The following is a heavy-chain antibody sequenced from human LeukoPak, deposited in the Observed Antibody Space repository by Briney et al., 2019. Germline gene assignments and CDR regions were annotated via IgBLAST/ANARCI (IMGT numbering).Heavy chain of an antibody. Sequence: GGSLRLSCAASGFTFSSYAMSWVRQAPGKGLEWVSAISGSGGSTYYADSVKGRFTISRDNSKNTLYLQMNSLRAEDTAVYYCAKVRDPVTTRLPSFDYWGQGTLVTVSS. J-gene: IGHJ4*02. CDR2: ISGSGGST. CDR3: AKVRDPVTTRLPSFDY. V-gene: IGHV3-23*01. D-gene: IGHD4-17*01. CDR1: GFTFSSYA.